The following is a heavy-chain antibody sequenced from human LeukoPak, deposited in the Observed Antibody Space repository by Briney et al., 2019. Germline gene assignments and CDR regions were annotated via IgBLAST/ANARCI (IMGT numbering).Heavy chain of an antibody. J-gene: IGHJ4*02. CDR1: GYTFTGYY. Sequence: ASVKVSCKASGYTFTGYYMHWVRQAPGQGLEWMGRINPNSGGTNYAQKFQGRVSMTRDTSISTAYMELSRLRSDDTAVYYCARALGYCSSTSCYAFDYWGQGTLVTVSS. V-gene: IGHV1-2*06. D-gene: IGHD2-2*01. CDR2: INPNSGGT. CDR3: ARALGYCSSTSCYAFDY.